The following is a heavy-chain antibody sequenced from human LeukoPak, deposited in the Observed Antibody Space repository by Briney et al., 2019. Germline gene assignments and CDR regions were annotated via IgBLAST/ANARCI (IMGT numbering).Heavy chain of an antibody. J-gene: IGHJ4*02. V-gene: IGHV4-30-4*01. CDR1: GGSFSGYY. D-gene: IGHD1-14*01. CDR2: IYYSGST. Sequence: SETLSLTCAVYGGSFSGYYWSWIRQPPGKGLEWIGYIYYSGSTYYNPSLKSRVTISADTSKNQFSLKLSSVTAADTAVYYCARNQYYWGQGTLVTVSS. CDR3: ARNQYY.